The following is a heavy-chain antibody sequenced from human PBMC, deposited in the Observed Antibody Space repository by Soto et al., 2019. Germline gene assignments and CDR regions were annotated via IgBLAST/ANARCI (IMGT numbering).Heavy chain of an antibody. CDR3: ARGWGYDSNDYYYAY. J-gene: IGHJ4*02. Sequence: QVQLVQSGAEVRKPGSSVKVSCKASGGTFSRHASSWVRQAPGQGLEWMGGIIHIFGTANHAQKFQGRVTIIADESTSTVYMELSSLRSEDTAMYYCARGWGYDSNDYYYAYWGQGTLVIVSS. V-gene: IGHV1-69*01. CDR1: GGTFSRHA. D-gene: IGHD3-22*01. CDR2: IIHIFGTA.